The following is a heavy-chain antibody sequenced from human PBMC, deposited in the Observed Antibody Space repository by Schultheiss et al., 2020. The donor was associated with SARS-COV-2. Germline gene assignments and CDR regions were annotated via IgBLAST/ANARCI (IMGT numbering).Heavy chain of an antibody. D-gene: IGHD5-24*01. CDR1: QFTFSCST. CDR3: ARDMMATTPKNAFDI. V-gene: IGHV3-21*01. J-gene: IGHJ3*02. Sequence: GGSLRLSCAASQFTFSCSTMNWVRQAPGTGLEWVSSICGRSNYIFSADSLRGRFTISRDNANKSQCPQMNSLRDEDTAVYYCARDMMATTPKNAFDIWGQGTMVTVSS. CDR2: ICGRSNYI.